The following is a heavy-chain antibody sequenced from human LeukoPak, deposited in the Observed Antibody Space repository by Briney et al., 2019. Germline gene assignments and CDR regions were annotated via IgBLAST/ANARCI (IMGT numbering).Heavy chain of an antibody. Sequence: GGSLRLSCAASGFTFSSYGMHWVRQAPGKGLEWVAVISYDGSNKYYADSVKGRFTISRDNSKNTLYLQMNSLRAEDTAVYYCAKEDTRELLSLDYWGQGTLVTVSS. D-gene: IGHD1-26*01. CDR3: AKEDTRELLSLDY. CDR2: ISYDGSNK. V-gene: IGHV3-30*18. J-gene: IGHJ4*02. CDR1: GFTFSSYG.